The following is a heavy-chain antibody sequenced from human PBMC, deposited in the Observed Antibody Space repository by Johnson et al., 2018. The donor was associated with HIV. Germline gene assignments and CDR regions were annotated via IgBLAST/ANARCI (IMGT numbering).Heavy chain of an antibody. V-gene: IGHV3-66*01. J-gene: IGHJ3*01. D-gene: IGHD3-22*01. Sequence: VQLVESGGGLVKPGGSLRLSCAASGFTVSSYYMSWVRQAPGKGLEWVSVLFSGGSTYYADSVKGRFTISRDNSKNTLYLQMNSLRAEDTDVYYCAKDKCTVYDYDSSGIAFYVWGQGTMVTVAP. CDR3: AKDKCTVYDYDSSGIAFYV. CDR2: LFSGGST. CDR1: GFTVSSYY.